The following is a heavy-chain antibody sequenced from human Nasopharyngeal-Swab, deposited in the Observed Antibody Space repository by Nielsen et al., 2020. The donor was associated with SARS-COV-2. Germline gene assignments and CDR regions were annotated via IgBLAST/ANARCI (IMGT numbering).Heavy chain of an antibody. CDR2: IKSNTVGGAT. CDR3: TKRRYTGSAIDTFDL. CDR1: GFTVSNAW. D-gene: IGHD1-26*01. Sequence: GESLKISCEVSGFTVSNAWMSWVRQATGKGLEWIGRIKSNTVGGATDYAAPVEGRFTISRDDSKNTVYLQLSSLRTEDTAVYYCTKRRYTGSAIDTFDLWGQGAVVNVSS. V-gene: IGHV3-15*01. J-gene: IGHJ3*01.